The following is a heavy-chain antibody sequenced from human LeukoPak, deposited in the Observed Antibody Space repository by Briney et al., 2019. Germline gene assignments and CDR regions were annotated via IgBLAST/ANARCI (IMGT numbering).Heavy chain of an antibody. V-gene: IGHV4-59*01. J-gene: IGHJ3*02. Sequence: SETLSLTCTVSGSSISSYYWSWIRQPPGKGLEWIGYIYYSGSTNYNPSLKSRVTISVDTSKNQFSLKLSSVTAADTAVYYCARGYDYVWGSYRYTNAFDIWGQGTMVTVSS. CDR3: ARGYDYVWGSYRYTNAFDI. CDR2: IYYSGST. D-gene: IGHD3-16*02. CDR1: GSSISSYY.